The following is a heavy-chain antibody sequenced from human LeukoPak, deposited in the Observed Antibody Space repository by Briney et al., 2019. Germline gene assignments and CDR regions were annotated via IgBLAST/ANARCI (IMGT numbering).Heavy chain of an antibody. V-gene: IGHV1-69*04. J-gene: IGHJ4*02. D-gene: IGHD2-2*01. CDR3: ARRSYCSSTSCYAEDLYYFDY. CDR1: GGTFSSYA. CDR2: IIPILGIA. Sequence: SVKVSCKASGGTFSSYAISWVRQAPGQGLEWMGRIIPILGIANYAQKFQGRVTITAGKSTSTAYMELSSLRSEDTAVYYCARRSYCSSTSCYAEDLYYFDYWGQGTLVTVSS.